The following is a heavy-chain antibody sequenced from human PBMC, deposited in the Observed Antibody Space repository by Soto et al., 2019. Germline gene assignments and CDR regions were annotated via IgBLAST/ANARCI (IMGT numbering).Heavy chain of an antibody. CDR3: ARDKRFLEWLLYDNWFDP. V-gene: IGHV1-18*04. CDR1: GYTFTSYG. J-gene: IGHJ5*02. CDR2: ISAYNGNT. Sequence: AASVKVSCKASGYTFTSYGISWVRQAPGQGLEWMGWISAYNGNTNYAQKLQGRVTMTTDTSTSTAYMELRSLRSDDTAVYYCARDKRFLEWLLYDNWFDPWGQGTLVTVSS. D-gene: IGHD3-3*01.